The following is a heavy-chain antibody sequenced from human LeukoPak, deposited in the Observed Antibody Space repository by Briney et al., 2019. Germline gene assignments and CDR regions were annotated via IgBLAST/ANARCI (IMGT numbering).Heavy chain of an antibody. CDR2: INHSGST. V-gene: IGHV4-34*01. J-gene: IGHJ6*02. CDR1: GGSFSGYY. Sequence: SETLSLTCAVYGGSFSGYYWSRIRQPPGKGLEWIGEINHSGSTNYNPSLKSRVTISVDTSKNQFSLKLSSVTAADTAVYYCARDRNAGYYYYGMDVWGQGTTVTVSS. CDR3: ARDRNAGYYYYGMDV.